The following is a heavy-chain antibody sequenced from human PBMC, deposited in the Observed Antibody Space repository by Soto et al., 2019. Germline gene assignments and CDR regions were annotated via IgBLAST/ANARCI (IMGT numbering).Heavy chain of an antibody. V-gene: IGHV4-59*08. CDR2: IYYSGST. CDR3: ARRWGSAFDI. D-gene: IGHD1-26*01. CDR1: GGSISSYY. J-gene: IGHJ3*02. Sequence: QVQLQESGPGLVKPSDTLSLTCTVSGGSISSYYWSWLRQPPGKGLEWIGYIYYSGSTNYNPSLKSRVTLSVDMSTNQFSLKLSSVTAADTAVYYCARRWGSAFDIWGQGTMVTVSS.